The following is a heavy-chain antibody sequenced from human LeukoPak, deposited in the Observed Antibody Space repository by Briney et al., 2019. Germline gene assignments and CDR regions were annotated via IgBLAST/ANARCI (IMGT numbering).Heavy chain of an antibody. CDR2: INNDGSST. D-gene: IGHD2-2*02. CDR3: AKASVAIPQYCNS. V-gene: IGHV3-74*01. CDR1: GFTFSSYW. Sequence: GGSLRLSCAASGFTFSSYWMHWVRQAPRKGLVWVSRINNDGSSTRYADSAKGRFTISRDNSKDTLFLQLNSLTAADTAMYFCAKASVAIPQYCNSWGQGTLVTVSS. J-gene: IGHJ5*02.